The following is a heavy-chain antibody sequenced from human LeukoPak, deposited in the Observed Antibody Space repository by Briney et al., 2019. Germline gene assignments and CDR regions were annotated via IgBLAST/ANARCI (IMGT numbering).Heavy chain of an antibody. Sequence: PSETLSLTCADYGWSFSGYYWSWIRQPPGKGLEWIGEINHSGSTNYNPSLKSRVTISVDTSKNQFSLKLSSVTAADTAVYYCARDPGPPNDYGDYNPTDWGQGTLVTVSS. CDR2: INHSGST. J-gene: IGHJ4*02. V-gene: IGHV4-34*01. D-gene: IGHD4-17*01. CDR3: ARDPGPPNDYGDYNPTD. CDR1: GWSFSGYY.